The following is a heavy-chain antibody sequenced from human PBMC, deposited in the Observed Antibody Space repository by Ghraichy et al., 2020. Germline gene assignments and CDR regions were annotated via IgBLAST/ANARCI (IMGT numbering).Heavy chain of an antibody. CDR1: GFTFNSHS. CDR3: ARGKWFLHGDLGTSGRLADYYMDV. V-gene: IGHV3-21*04. J-gene: IGHJ6*03. D-gene: IGHD3-22*01. Sequence: GGSLRLSCIASGFTFNSHSMNWVRQAPGKGLEWVSLISSSSSYIYYADSVKGRFTISKHNSKNTLYLQLNSLRVEDTAVYYCARGKWFLHGDLGTSGRLADYYMDVWGNGTTVTVSS. CDR2: ISSSSSYI.